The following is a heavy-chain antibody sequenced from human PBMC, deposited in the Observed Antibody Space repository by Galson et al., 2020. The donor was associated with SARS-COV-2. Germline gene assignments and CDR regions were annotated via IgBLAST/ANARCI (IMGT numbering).Heavy chain of an antibody. Sequence: GGSLRLSCAASGFTFSSYAMHWVRQAPGKGLEWVAVISYDGSNKYYADSVKGRFTISRDNSKNTLYLQMNSLRAEDTAVYYCAREVGLRLGELSYFDYWGQGTLVTVSS. D-gene: IGHD3-16*02. CDR1: GFTFSSYA. CDR3: AREVGLRLGELSYFDY. J-gene: IGHJ4*02. CDR2: ISYDGSNK. V-gene: IGHV3-30-3*01.